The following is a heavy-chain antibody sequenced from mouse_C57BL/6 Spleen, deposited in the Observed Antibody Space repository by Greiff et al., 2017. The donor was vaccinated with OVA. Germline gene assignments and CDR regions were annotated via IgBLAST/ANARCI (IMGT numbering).Heavy chain of an antibody. CDR2: ISYDGSN. CDR1: GYSITSGYY. J-gene: IGHJ1*03. Sequence: EVQLQQSGPGLVKPSQSLSLTCSVTGYSITSGYYWNWIRQFPGNKLEWMGYISYDGSNNYNPSLKNRISITRDTSKNQFFLKLNSVTTEDTATYYCARPITTVVATHWYFDVWGTGTTVTVSS. CDR3: ARPITTVVATHWYFDV. D-gene: IGHD1-1*01. V-gene: IGHV3-6*01.